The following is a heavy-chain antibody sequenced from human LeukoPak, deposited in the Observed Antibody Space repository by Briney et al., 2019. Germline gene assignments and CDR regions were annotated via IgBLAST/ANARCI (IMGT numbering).Heavy chain of an antibody. Sequence: GGSLRLSCAASGFTFSSYWMSWVRQAAGKGLEWVSVIYGSSRTYYADSVKGRFTISRDNSKNTVYLQMDSLRAEDTAVYYCARDRADGYNYGDYFDNWGQGTLVTVSS. CDR1: GFTFSSYW. CDR2: IYGSSRT. CDR3: ARDRADGYNYGDYFDN. D-gene: IGHD5-18*01. V-gene: IGHV3-66*01. J-gene: IGHJ4*02.